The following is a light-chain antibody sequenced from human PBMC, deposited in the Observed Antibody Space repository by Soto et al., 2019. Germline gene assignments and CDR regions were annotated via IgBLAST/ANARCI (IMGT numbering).Light chain of an antibody. CDR1: QRVSSNY. CDR2: GAS. J-gene: IGKJ2*01. Sequence: EIVLTQSPGTLSLSPGERANISCRASQRVSSNYLALYQQKPGQAPRLLIYGASSRATGIPDMFSGSGSGTDFTLNISRLDPADSAVYYCQQYGSSPPMYTFGQGTKLEIK. V-gene: IGKV3-20*01. CDR3: QQYGSSPPMYT.